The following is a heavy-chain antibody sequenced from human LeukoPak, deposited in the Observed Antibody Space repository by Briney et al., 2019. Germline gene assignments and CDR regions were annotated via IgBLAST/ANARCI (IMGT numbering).Heavy chain of an antibody. V-gene: IGHV3-15*01. CDR1: GFTFSNAW. CDR3: TTNDAFDI. CDR2: IKTKVDGGPT. Sequence: SGGSLRLSCAASGFTFSNAWMNWVRQAPGKGLEWVGRIKTKVDGGPTDYAAPVKGRFTISRDDSKTTLYLQMNSLKTEDTAMYYCTTNDAFDIWGQGTMVTVSS. J-gene: IGHJ3*02.